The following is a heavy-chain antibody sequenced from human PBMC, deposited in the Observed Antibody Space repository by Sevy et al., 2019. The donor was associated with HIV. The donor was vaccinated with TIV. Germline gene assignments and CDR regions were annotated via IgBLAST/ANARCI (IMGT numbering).Heavy chain of an antibody. D-gene: IGHD6-13*01. J-gene: IGHJ4*03. CDR1: VDSFNGHY. Sequence: SESLSLTCAVYVDSFNGHYWSWIRQVPGRGLEWIGEVDHTGNINYNPALKNRLAMSVNRSKNQFSLNLTSLTAADTAVTCCAREPIEAPGRGYFDIWGHGNRVTVSS. CDR2: VDHTGNI. V-gene: IGHV4-34*01. CDR3: AREPIEAPGRGYFDI.